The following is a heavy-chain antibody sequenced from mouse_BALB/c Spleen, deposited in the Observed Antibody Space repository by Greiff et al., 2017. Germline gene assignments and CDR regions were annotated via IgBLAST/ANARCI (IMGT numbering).Heavy chain of an antibody. CDR1: GFSLTSYG. CDR2: IWAGGST. J-gene: IGHJ4*01. D-gene: IGHD2-1*01. Sequence: VKLMESGPGLVAPSQSLSITCTVSGFSLTSYGVHWVRQPPGKGLEWLGVIWAGGSTNYNSALMSRLSISKDNSKSQVFLKMNSLQTDDTAMYYCARDVYPRDYAMDYWGQGTSVTVSS. V-gene: IGHV2-9*02. CDR3: ARDVYPRDYAMDY.